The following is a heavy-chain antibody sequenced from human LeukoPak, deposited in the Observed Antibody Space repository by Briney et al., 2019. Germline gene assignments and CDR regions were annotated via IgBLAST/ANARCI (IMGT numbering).Heavy chain of an antibody. V-gene: IGHV1-69*04. D-gene: IGHD3-22*01. CDR1: GGTFSSYA. CDR3: ASAEAYYYDSSGSKNWFDP. CDR2: IIPILGIA. J-gene: IGHJ5*02. Sequence: SVKVSCKASGGTFSSYAISWVRQAPGQGLEWMGRIIPILGIANYAQKFQGRVTITADKPTSTAYMELSSLRSEDTAVYYCASAEAYYYDSSGSKNWFDPWGQGTLVTVSS.